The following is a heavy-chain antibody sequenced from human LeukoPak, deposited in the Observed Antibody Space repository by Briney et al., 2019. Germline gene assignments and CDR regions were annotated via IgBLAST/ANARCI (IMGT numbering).Heavy chain of an antibody. CDR2: ISAYNGNT. V-gene: IGHV1-18*01. CDR1: GYTFTSYG. Sequence: ASVKVSCKASGYTFTSYGISWVRQAPGQALEWMVWISAYNGNTNYAQKLQGSVTMTTDTSTSTAYMELRSLRSDDTAVYYCARDLWFGELLGNIFDYWGQGTLVTVSS. D-gene: IGHD3-10*01. J-gene: IGHJ4*02. CDR3: ARDLWFGELLGNIFDY.